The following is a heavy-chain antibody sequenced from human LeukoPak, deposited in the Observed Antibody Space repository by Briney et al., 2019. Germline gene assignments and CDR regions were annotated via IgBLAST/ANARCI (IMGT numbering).Heavy chain of an antibody. CDR3: AKTRYNWKSPDAFDV. CDR1: GYSFASFA. Sequence: GGSLRLYCAASGYSFASFAMSWVRQAPGKGLEWVSGIGGSGDSRFYADSVAGRFAISSDISKNTVYLQMMSLTAEDTAIYYCAKTRYNWKSPDAFDVWDQGTMVTVSS. J-gene: IGHJ3*01. CDR2: IGGSGDSR. D-gene: IGHD1-1*01. V-gene: IGHV3-23*01.